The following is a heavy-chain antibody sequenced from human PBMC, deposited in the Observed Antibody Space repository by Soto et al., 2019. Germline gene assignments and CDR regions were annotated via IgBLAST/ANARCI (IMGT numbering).Heavy chain of an antibody. CDR3: AMTRRDGFGRWFDP. J-gene: IGHJ5*02. CDR1: GYTFTSYD. Sequence: QVQLVQSGAEVKKPGASVKVSCKASGYTFTSYDINWVRQATGQGLEWMGWMNPNSGNTGYAQKFQGRVTMTRNTSISTAYMELSSLRSEDTDVNYCAMTRRDGFGRWFDPWGQGTLVTVSS. D-gene: IGHD3-16*01. V-gene: IGHV1-8*01. CDR2: MNPNSGNT.